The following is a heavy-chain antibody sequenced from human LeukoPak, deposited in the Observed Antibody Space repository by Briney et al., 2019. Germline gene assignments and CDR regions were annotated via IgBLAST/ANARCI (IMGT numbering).Heavy chain of an antibody. V-gene: IGHV1-2*02. J-gene: IGHJ4*02. Sequence: ASVKVSCKASGYTFTGYYMHWVRQAPGQGLEWMGWINPNSGGTNYAQKVQGRVTMTRDTSISTAYMELSRLRSEDTAVYYCASYYFDYWGQGTLVTVSS. CDR1: GYTFTGYY. CDR3: ASYYFDY. CDR2: INPNSGGT.